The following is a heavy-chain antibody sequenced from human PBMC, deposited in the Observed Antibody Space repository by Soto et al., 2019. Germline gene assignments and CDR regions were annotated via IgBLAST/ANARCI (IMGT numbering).Heavy chain of an antibody. CDR1: GYTFTGYY. D-gene: IGHD2-2*01. CDR3: ARASIRGYCSSTSCYQNY. Sequence: GASVKVSFKASGYTFTGYYMHWLRQAPGQGLEWMGWINPNSGGTNYAQKFQGRVTMTRDTSISTAYMELSRLRSDDTAVYYCARASIRGYCSSTSCYQNYWGQGTLVTVSS. J-gene: IGHJ4*02. V-gene: IGHV1-2*02. CDR2: INPNSGGT.